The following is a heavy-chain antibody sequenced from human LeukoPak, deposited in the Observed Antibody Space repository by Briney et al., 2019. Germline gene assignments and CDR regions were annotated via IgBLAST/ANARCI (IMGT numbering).Heavy chain of an antibody. Sequence: ASVKVSCKASGYTFTSYGISWVRQAPGQGLEWMGWISAYNGNTNYAQKLQGRVTMTTDTSTSTADMELRSLRSDDTAVYYCARDSDRWEPTGGWFDPWGQGALVTVSS. V-gene: IGHV1-18*01. D-gene: IGHD1-26*01. J-gene: IGHJ5*02. CDR1: GYTFTSYG. CDR3: ARDSDRWEPTGGWFDP. CDR2: ISAYNGNT.